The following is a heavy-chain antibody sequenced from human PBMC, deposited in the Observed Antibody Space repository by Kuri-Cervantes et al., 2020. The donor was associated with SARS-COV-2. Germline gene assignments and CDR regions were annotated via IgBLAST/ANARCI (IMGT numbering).Heavy chain of an antibody. V-gene: IGHV4-30-2*01. Sequence: LRLSCAVSGGSISSGNFYWSWIRQPPGQGLEWIGYISQSGNTYYNPSLKSRVTMSVDTSKNQFSLKLSSVTAADTAVYYCARDLPSDYTYYYYYMDVWGKGTTVTVSS. D-gene: IGHD4/OR15-4a*01. CDR2: ISQSGNT. CDR1: GGSISSGNFY. J-gene: IGHJ6*03. CDR3: ARDLPSDYTYYYYYMDV.